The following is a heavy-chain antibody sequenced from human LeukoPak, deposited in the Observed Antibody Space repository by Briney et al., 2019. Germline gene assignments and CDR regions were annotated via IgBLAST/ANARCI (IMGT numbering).Heavy chain of an antibody. D-gene: IGHD6-13*01. CDR3: AKPDTAAAPRSDS. Sequence: PGGSLRLSCTASGFTFSTYGMHWVRQAPGKGLEWVAFIRYDGSNKYYADSVKGRFTISRDNSKNTLYLQMNSLRAEDTAVYYCAKPDTAAAPRSDSWGQGTLVTVSS. CDR2: IRYDGSNK. V-gene: IGHV3-30*02. J-gene: IGHJ4*02. CDR1: GFTFSTYG.